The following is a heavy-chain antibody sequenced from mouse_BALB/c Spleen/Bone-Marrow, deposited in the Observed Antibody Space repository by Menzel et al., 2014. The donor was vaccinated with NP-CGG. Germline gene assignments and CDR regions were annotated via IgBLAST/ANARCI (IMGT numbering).Heavy chain of an antibody. CDR1: GFNIKDTY. V-gene: IGHV14-3*02. D-gene: IGHD1-1*01. CDR2: IDPANGNT. Sequence: EVKLMESGAELVQPGASVKLSCTASGFNIKDTYMHWVKQRPEQGLEWIGRIDPANGNTKYDPKFQGKATITADTSSNTAYLQLSSLTSEDTAVYYCASYYYGHYFDYWGQGTTLTVSS. CDR3: ASYYYGHYFDY. J-gene: IGHJ2*01.